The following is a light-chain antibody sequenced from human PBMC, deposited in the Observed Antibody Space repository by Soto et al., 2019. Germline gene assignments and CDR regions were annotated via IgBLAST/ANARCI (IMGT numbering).Light chain of an antibody. CDR3: QQYGSSPWT. CDR2: GAS. Sequence: ELVSTQSPGTLSLSPGERATLSFRASQSVSSSYLAWYQQKPGQAPRLLIYGASSRATGIPDRFSGSGSGTDFTLTISRLEPEDFAVYYCQQYGSSPWTFGQGTKVDIK. CDR1: QSVSSSY. V-gene: IGKV3-20*01. J-gene: IGKJ1*01.